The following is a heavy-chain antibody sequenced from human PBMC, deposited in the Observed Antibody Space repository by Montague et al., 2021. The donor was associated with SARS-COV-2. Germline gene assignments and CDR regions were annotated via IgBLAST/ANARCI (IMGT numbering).Heavy chain of an antibody. CDR2: IYYSGST. Sequence: TLSLTCAVYGGSFSGYYWSWIRQPPGKGLEWVGYIYYSGSTYYNPSLKSRVTISVDTSKNQFSLKLSSVTAADTAVYYCARGRVLTIFGVVGAFDIWGQGTMVTVSS. V-gene: IGHV4-34*09. J-gene: IGHJ3*02. CDR3: ARGRVLTIFGVVGAFDI. D-gene: IGHD3-3*01. CDR1: GGSFSGYY.